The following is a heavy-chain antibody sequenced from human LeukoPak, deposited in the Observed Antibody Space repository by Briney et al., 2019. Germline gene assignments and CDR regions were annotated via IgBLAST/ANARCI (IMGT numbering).Heavy chain of an antibody. D-gene: IGHD4-23*01. CDR2: IIPIFGTA. CDR1: GGTFSSYA. Sequence: SVKVSCKASGGTFSSYAISWVRQAPGQGLEWMGGIIPIFGTANYAQKFQGRVTITTDESTSTAYMELSSLRSGDTAVYYCASWRQIGGNLRFDYWGQGTLVTVSS. V-gene: IGHV1-69*05. J-gene: IGHJ4*02. CDR3: ASWRQIGGNLRFDY.